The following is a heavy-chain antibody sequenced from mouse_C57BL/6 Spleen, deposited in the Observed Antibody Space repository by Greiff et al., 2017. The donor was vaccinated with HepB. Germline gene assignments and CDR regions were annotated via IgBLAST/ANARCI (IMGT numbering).Heavy chain of an antibody. J-gene: IGHJ1*03. V-gene: IGHV5-4*01. CDR2: ISDGGSYT. CDR3: ARDSLVYYDYDWYFDV. Sequence: EVQVVESGGGLVKPGGSLKLSCAASGFTFSSYAMSWVRQTPEKRLEWVATISDGGSYTYYPDNVKGRFTISRDNAKNNLYLQMSHLKSEDTAMYYCARDSLVYYDYDWYFDVWGTGTTVTVSS. D-gene: IGHD2-4*01. CDR1: GFTFSSYA.